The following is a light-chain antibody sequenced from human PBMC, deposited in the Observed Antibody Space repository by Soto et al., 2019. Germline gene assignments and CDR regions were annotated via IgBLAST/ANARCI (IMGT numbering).Light chain of an antibody. CDR1: QSVSSSY. CDR2: GAS. J-gene: IGKJ3*01. Sequence: EIVLTQSPGTLSLSPGERATLSCRVSQSVSSSYLAWYQQKPGQAPRLLIYGASSRATGIPDRFSGSGSGTDFTLTISRLEPEDFAVYYCQQYGSSLFTFGRGTKVDIK. V-gene: IGKV3-20*01. CDR3: QQYGSSLFT.